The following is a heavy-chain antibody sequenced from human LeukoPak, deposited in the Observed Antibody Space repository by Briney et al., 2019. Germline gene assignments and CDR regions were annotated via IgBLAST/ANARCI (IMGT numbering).Heavy chain of an antibody. CDR2: ISSSGSTI. CDR3: ARDYYYDSSGYYLH. V-gene: IGHV3-11*04. J-gene: IGHJ4*02. CDR1: GFTFSDYY. D-gene: IGHD3-22*01. Sequence: GGSLRLSCAASGFTFSDYYMSWIRQAPGKGLEWVSYISSSGSTIYYADSVKGRFTISRDNARNSLYLQMNSLRAEDTAVYYCARDYYYDSSGYYLHWGQGTLVTDSS.